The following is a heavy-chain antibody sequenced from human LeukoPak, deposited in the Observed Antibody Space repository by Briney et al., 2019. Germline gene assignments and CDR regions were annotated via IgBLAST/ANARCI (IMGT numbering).Heavy chain of an antibody. Sequence: GGSLRLSCAASGFTFSSYGMHWVRQAPGKGLEGVAFIRYEGNNKYYADSVKGRFTIYRDNSKNTLYLQMNGLSAEETAVYYCSKGRTPKSPYPFDYWGQGTLVTVSS. D-gene: IGHD2-2*02. CDR1: GFTFSSYG. CDR2: IRYEGNNK. CDR3: SKGRTPKSPYPFDY. J-gene: IGHJ4*02. V-gene: IGHV3-30*02.